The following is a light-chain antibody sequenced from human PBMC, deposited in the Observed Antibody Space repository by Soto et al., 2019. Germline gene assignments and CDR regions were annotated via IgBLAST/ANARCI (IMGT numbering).Light chain of an antibody. CDR1: QSISSW. V-gene: IGKV1-5*01. Sequence: DIQMTQSPSTLSASVGDRVTITCRASQSISSWLAWYQQKPGKAPKLLIYDASSLESGVPSRFSGSGSGTEFTRTISSLQPDDFATYYCQQYNSYLTFGPGTKVDIK. CDR3: QQYNSYLT. CDR2: DAS. J-gene: IGKJ3*01.